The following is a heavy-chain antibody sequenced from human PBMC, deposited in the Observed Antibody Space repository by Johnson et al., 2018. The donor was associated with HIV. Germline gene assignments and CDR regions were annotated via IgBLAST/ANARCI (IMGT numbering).Heavy chain of an antibody. J-gene: IGHJ3*01. CDR1: GFTVSSNY. CDR3: AIPYFHDSGVYH. Sequence: VQLVESGGGLIQPGGSLRLSCAASGFTVSSNYMNWVRQAPGRGLEWVSVIYIDDSTYYADSVKGRFTISRDNSKNTLYLQMNSLRAEDTALYYCAIPYFHDSGVYHWGQGTMVTVSS. CDR2: IYIDDST. V-gene: IGHV3-66*02. D-gene: IGHD3-22*01.